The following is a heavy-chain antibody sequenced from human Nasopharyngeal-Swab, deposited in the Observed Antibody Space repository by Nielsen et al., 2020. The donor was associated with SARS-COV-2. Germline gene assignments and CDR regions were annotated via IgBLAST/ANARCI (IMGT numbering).Heavy chain of an antibody. CDR1: GYTFTSYD. V-gene: IGHV1-8*01. D-gene: IGHD1-26*01. CDR2: MNPNSGNT. CDR3: ARHSSGSYYNYYYYGMDV. Sequence: ASVKVSCKASGYTFTSYDINWVRQATGQGLEWMGWMNPNSGNTGYAQKFQGRVTMTRNTSISTAYMELSSLRSEDTAVYYCARHSSGSYYNYYYYGMDVWGQGTTVTVSS. J-gene: IGHJ6*02.